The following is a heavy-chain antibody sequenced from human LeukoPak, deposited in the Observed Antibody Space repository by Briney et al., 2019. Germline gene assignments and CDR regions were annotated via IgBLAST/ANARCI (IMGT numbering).Heavy chain of an antibody. D-gene: IGHD6-19*01. CDR3: AKGQVVAGFASSYYYYAMDV. CDR2: ISGSGVST. CDR1: GFTFSSYA. J-gene: IGHJ6*02. Sequence: GGSLRLSCAASGFTFSSYAMHWVRQAPGKGLEWVSAISGSGVSTYYVDSVKGRFTISRDNSKNTLYLQMNSLRAEDTAVYYCAKGQVVAGFASSYYYYAMDVWGQGTTVTVSS. V-gene: IGHV3-23*01.